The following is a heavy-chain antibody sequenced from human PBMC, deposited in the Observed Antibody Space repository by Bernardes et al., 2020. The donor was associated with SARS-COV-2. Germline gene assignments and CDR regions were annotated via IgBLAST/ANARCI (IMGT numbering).Heavy chain of an antibody. CDR1: GFTFSSYW. CDR3: ARDSWADGPQTNYYYYYYGMDV. CDR2: IKQDGSEK. V-gene: IGHV3-7*01. D-gene: IGHD3-16*01. Sequence: GGSLRLSCAASGFTFSSYWMSWVRQAPGKGLEWVANIKQDGSEKYYVDSVKGRFTISRDNAKNSLYLQMNSLRAEDTAVYYCARDSWADGPQTNYYYYYYGMDVWGQGTTVTVSS. J-gene: IGHJ6*02.